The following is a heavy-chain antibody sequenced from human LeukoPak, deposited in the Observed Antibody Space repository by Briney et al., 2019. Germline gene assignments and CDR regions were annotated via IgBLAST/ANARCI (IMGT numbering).Heavy chain of an antibody. J-gene: IGHJ4*02. V-gene: IGHV3-23*01. CDR2: LSGGGEYT. D-gene: IGHD3-16*01. Sequence: GGFLRLSCAASGVTLSSYAMSWVRQAPGKGLEWVSALSGGGEYTYSADSVKGRFTISRDNSKNMLYLQMNSLRVEDTAVYYCATITYFDYIWGRFVSWGQGTLVTVSS. CDR1: GVTLSSYA. CDR3: ATITYFDYIWGRFVS.